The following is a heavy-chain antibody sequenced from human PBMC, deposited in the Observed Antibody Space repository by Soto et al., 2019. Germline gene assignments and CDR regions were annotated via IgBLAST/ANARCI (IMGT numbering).Heavy chain of an antibody. V-gene: IGHV3-23*01. CDR1: GFTFSSYA. CDR2: ISGSGGST. D-gene: IGHD6-13*01. J-gene: IGHJ6*02. Sequence: AGGSLRLSCAASGFTFSSYAMSWVRQAPGKGLEWVSAISGSGGSTYYADSVKGRFTISRDNSKNTLYLQMNSLRAEDTAVYYCAARYSSYQYSYYYGMDVWGQGTTVTVSS. CDR3: AARYSSYQYSYYYGMDV.